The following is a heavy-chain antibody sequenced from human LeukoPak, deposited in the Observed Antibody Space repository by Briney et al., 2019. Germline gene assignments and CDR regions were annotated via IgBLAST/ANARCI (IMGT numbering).Heavy chain of an antibody. D-gene: IGHD3-16*02. CDR1: GFSFSTYW. CDR3: ARARSGYYYYMDV. J-gene: IGHJ6*03. Sequence: GGSLRLSCAASGFSFSTYWMNWVRQAPGRGLEWVANIKQDGSEKYYVDSVKGRFTISRDNAKNSLYLQLNSLRAEDTAVYYCARARSGYYYYMDVWGKGTTVTVSS. CDR2: IKQDGSEK. V-gene: IGHV3-7*01.